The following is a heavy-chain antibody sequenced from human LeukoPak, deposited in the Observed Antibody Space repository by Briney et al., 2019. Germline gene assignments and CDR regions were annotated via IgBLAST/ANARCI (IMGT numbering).Heavy chain of an antibody. V-gene: IGHV4-59*01. Sequence: SETLSLTCTVSGGSISSDYWSWLRQPPGKGLEWIGHIYYNGNTNYKPSLKSRATISVDTSKNQFSLKLSSVTAADTAVYYCARVWDHDYGDLYFDYWGQGNLVTVSS. D-gene: IGHD4-17*01. CDR3: ARVWDHDYGDLYFDY. J-gene: IGHJ4*02. CDR2: IYYNGNT. CDR1: GGSISSDY.